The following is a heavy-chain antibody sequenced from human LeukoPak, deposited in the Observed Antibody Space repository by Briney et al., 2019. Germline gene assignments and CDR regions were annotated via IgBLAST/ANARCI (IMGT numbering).Heavy chain of an antibody. CDR3: AKDRERTMIVVVSLPYAFDI. Sequence: PGGSLRLSCAASGFTFSSYAMSWVRQAPGKGLEWVSAISGSGGSTYYADSVKGRFTISRDNSKNTLYLQMNSLRAEDTAVYYCAKDRERTMIVVVSLPYAFDIWGQGTMVTVSS. CDR1: GFTFSSYA. D-gene: IGHD3-22*01. V-gene: IGHV3-23*01. CDR2: ISGSGGST. J-gene: IGHJ3*02.